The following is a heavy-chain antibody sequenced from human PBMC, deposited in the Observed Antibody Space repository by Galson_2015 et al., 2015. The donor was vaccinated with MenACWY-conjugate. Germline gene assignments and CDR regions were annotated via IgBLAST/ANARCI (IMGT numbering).Heavy chain of an antibody. Sequence: ETLSLTCTVSGYSISSGYYWGWIRQPPGKGLEWIGNIYHSGSATYNPSLQSRVTISVDTSRNQFSLKLTSVTAADTAVYYCVRLGSYGDRPDYWGQGTLVTVSS. CDR2: IYHSGSA. CDR3: VRLGSYGDRPDY. D-gene: IGHD4-17*01. J-gene: IGHJ4*02. V-gene: IGHV4-38-2*02. CDR1: GYSISSGYY.